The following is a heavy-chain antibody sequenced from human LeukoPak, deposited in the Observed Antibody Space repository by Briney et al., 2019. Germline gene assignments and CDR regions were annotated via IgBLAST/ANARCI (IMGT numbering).Heavy chain of an antibody. Sequence: PGGSLRLSCAVSGFTFSSYAMNWVRQAPGKGLEWVSAISGGGGATYYADSVKGRFTISRDNSKNTLYLQMNSLRAEDTAVYYCANYRSGYYSGFDYWGQGTLVTVSS. CDR2: ISGGGGAT. J-gene: IGHJ4*02. CDR1: GFTFSSYA. D-gene: IGHD3-22*01. CDR3: ANYRSGYYSGFDY. V-gene: IGHV3-23*01.